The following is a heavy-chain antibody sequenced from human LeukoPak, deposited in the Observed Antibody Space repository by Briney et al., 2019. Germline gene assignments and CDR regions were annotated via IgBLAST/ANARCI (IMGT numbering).Heavy chain of an antibody. Sequence: PGGSLRLSCAASGFTFDDYGMSWVRHAPGKGLEWVSGINWNGGSTGYADSVKGRFTISRDNAKNSLYLQMNSLRAEDTALYYCARDDNVYYDFWSGPGPFDYWGQGTLVTVSS. CDR1: GFTFDDYG. CDR2: INWNGGST. V-gene: IGHV3-20*04. J-gene: IGHJ4*02. D-gene: IGHD3-3*01. CDR3: ARDDNVYYDFWSGPGPFDY.